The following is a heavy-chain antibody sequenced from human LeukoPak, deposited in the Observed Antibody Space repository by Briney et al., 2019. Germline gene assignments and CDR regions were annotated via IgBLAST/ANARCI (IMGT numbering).Heavy chain of an antibody. CDR3: ARDSSIAVAGTQVGAFDI. D-gene: IGHD6-19*01. CDR1: GYSISSGYY. V-gene: IGHV4-38-2*02. Sequence: SETLSLTCTVSGYSISSGYYWGWIRQPPGKGLEWIGSIYHSGSTYYNPSLKSRVTISVDTSKNQFSLKLSSVTAADTAVYYCARDSSIAVAGTQVGAFDIWGQGTMVTVSS. CDR2: IYHSGST. J-gene: IGHJ3*02.